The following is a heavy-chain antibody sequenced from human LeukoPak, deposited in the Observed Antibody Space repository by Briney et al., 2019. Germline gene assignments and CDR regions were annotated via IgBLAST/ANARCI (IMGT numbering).Heavy chain of an antibody. CDR2: ISNDGSNK. D-gene: IGHD3-10*01. V-gene: IGHV3-30*18. CDR1: GFSFSSYG. CDR3: AKFRDMVRGIVITAAFDI. J-gene: IGHJ3*02. Sequence: PGGSLRLSCAASGFSFSSYGMHWVRQAPGQGLEWVAVISNDGSNKYYPDSVKGRFTISRDKSKNPLYLQMNSLRAEDTAVYYCAKFRDMVRGIVITAAFDIWGQGTMVTVSS.